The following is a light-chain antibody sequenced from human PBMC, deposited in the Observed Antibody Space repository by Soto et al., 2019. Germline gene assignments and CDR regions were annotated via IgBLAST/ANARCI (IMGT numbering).Light chain of an antibody. J-gene: IGLJ1*01. Sequence: HSALTQPPSVSGAPAQRVTISCTGSSSNIGAGYDVHWYQQLPGTAPKLLIYGNSNRPSGVPDRFSGSKSGTSASLAITGLQAEDEADYYCQSYDSSLSGSYVFGTGTKVTVL. CDR1: SSNIGAGYD. CDR2: GNS. CDR3: QSYDSSLSGSYV. V-gene: IGLV1-40*01.